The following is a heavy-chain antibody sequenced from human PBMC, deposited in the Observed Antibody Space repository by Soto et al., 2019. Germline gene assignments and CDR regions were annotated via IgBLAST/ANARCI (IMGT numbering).Heavy chain of an antibody. V-gene: IGHV4-34*01. J-gene: IGHJ5*01. D-gene: IGHD3-22*01. Sequence: WTWIRQSPGKGLEWIGDINHRGRVNYSPSLKSRVTISLDTSKNQFSLTLSAVTAADTAMYYCSTRAYDTNGYYRFDPWGQGTLVTVSS. CDR2: INHRGRV. CDR3: STRAYDTNGYYRFDP.